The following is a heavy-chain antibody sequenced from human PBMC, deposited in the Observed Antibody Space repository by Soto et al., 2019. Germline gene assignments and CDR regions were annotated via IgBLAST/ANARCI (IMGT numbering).Heavy chain of an antibody. V-gene: IGHV4-59*01. CDR2: IYYSGST. Sequence: ETLSLTCTVSGGSISSYYWSWIRQPPGKGLEWIGYIYYSGSTNYNPSLKSRVTISVDTSKNQFSLKLSSVTAADTAVYYCARGYSSGWYLWFDPWGQGTLVTVS. J-gene: IGHJ5*02. CDR3: ARGYSSGWYLWFDP. CDR1: GGSISSYY. D-gene: IGHD6-19*01.